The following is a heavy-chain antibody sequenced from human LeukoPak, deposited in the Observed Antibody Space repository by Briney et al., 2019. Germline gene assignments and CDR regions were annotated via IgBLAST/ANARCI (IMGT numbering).Heavy chain of an antibody. CDR3: ARLGVVPAAIRGGWFDP. CDR2: IYPGDSDT. J-gene: IGHJ5*02. CDR1: GYSFASYW. V-gene: IGHV5-51*01. Sequence: GESLKISCKGSGYSFASYWIGWVRQMPGKGLEWMGIIYPGDSDTRYSPSFQGRVTISADKSISTAYLRWSSLKASDTAMYYCARLGVVPAAIRGGWFDPWGQGTLVTVSS. D-gene: IGHD2-2*01.